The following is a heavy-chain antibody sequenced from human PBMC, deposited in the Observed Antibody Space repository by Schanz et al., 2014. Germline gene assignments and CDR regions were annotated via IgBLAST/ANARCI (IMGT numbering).Heavy chain of an antibody. V-gene: IGHV1-18*01. CDR1: GYTFNNHG. J-gene: IGHJ6*02. CDR2: ISVYHGHT. D-gene: IGHD3-10*01. CDR3: VRDAGWAFGDYHGMDV. Sequence: QVQLVQSGGEVKKPGASATVSCKASGYTFNNHGISWVRQAPGQGLEWMGWISVYHGHTKYAEKVHGRVTMTTDTSTSTAYMGLRSLISDDTAVYYCVRDAGWAFGDYHGMDVWGQGTSVTVSS.